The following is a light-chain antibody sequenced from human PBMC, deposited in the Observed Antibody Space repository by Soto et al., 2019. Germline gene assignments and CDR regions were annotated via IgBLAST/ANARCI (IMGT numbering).Light chain of an antibody. CDR3: QQYDTRPTMT. CDR1: QDIDNY. V-gene: IGKV1-33*01. Sequence: QLTQSPSSLSASVGESVTLTCRASQDIDNYLNWYQHRPGEAPKLLIYAASYLETGVPARFSGSGSGTDFSFTITSLQPEDSATYYCQQYDTRPTMTFGQGTRLEIK. CDR2: AAS. J-gene: IGKJ5*01.